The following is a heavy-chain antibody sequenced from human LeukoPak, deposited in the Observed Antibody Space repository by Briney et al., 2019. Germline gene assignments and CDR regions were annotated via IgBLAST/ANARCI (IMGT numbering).Heavy chain of an antibody. D-gene: IGHD3-22*01. V-gene: IGHV1-8*01. CDR2: MNPNSGNT. J-gene: IGHJ3*02. CDR1: GYTFTSYD. CDR3: ARDQARSQYYYDSSGYYLVGAFDI. Sequence: ASVKVSCKASGYTFTSYDINWVRQATGQGLEWMGWMNPNSGNTGYAQKFQGRVTMTRNTSISTAYMELSSLRSEDTAVYYCARDQARSQYYYDSSGYYLVGAFDIWGQGTMVTVSS.